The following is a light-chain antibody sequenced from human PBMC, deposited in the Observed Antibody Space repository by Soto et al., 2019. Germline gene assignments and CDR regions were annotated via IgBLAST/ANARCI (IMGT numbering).Light chain of an antibody. V-gene: IGKV3-20*01. Sequence: EIVLTQSPGTPSLSPGERATLSCRASQSVSSSYLAWYQQKPGQAPRLLIYGASSRATGIPDRFSGSGSGTAFTLTISRLEPEDFAVYYCQQYGSSPWTFGQGTKVEIK. CDR1: QSVSSSY. CDR3: QQYGSSPWT. CDR2: GAS. J-gene: IGKJ1*01.